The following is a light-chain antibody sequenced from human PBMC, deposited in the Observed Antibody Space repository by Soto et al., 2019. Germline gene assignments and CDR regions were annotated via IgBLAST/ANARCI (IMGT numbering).Light chain of an antibody. J-gene: IGKJ1*01. V-gene: IGKV3-15*01. CDR3: HQYNNWWT. CDR1: QNIHTN. Sequence: EIVMTHSPATLSVSPGERATLSFSSGQNIHTNLAWYQQKPGQAPRLLIYGASTRASGVPARFSGSGSGTEFTLTISSLQSEDSAVYYCHQYNNWWTFGQGTKVDIK. CDR2: GAS.